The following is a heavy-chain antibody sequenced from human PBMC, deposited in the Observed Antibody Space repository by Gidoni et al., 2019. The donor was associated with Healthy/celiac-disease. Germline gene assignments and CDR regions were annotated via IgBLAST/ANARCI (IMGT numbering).Heavy chain of an antibody. Sequence: QVQLVQSGAEVKKPGSSVKVSCKASGGNFSRYAISWVRQAPGQGLGWMGGIIPIFGTANYAQKFQGRVTITADESTSTAYMELSSLRSEDTAVYYCARTYCSSTSCYTGYFDYWGQGTLVTVSS. J-gene: IGHJ4*02. CDR1: GGNFSRYA. V-gene: IGHV1-69*01. D-gene: IGHD2-2*02. CDR3: ARTYCSSTSCYTGYFDY. CDR2: IIPIFGTA.